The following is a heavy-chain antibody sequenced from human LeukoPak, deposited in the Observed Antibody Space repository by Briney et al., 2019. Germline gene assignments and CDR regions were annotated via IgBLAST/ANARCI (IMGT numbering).Heavy chain of an antibody. J-gene: IGHJ4*02. CDR2: IHPDGDTT. CDR3: AREAIAAGKNFDY. Sequence: GASVKVSCKASGYAITSHYTHWVRQAPGQGLEWMGTIHPDGDTTTYAQKFQGRVTMTRDTSTSTVYMDLSSLRSEDTAVYYCAREAIAAGKNFDYWGQGTQVTVSS. V-gene: IGHV1-46*01. D-gene: IGHD6-25*01. CDR1: GYAITSHY.